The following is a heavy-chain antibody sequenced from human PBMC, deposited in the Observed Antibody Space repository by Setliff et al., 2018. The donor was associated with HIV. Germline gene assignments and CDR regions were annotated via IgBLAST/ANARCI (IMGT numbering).Heavy chain of an antibody. Sequence: ASVKVSCKVSGYTLTELSTHWVRQAPGKGLEWMGGFDPEDDETIYAQKFQGRVTMTRNTSISTAYMELSSLRSEDTAVYYCARGIKLVGGVIVGSMDVWGKGTTVTVSS. J-gene: IGHJ6*03. D-gene: IGHD3-16*02. V-gene: IGHV1-24*01. CDR3: ARGIKLVGGVIVGSMDV. CDR1: GYTLTELS. CDR2: FDPEDDET.